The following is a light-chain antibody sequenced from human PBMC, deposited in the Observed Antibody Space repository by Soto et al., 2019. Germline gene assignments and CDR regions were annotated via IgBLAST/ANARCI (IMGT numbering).Light chain of an antibody. Sequence: QSVLTQPPSVSGAPGQTVTISCTGSSSNIGSIYDVHLYQQLPGTAPKLLIYGNDNRPSGVPDRFSGSKSGTSASLAISGLQAEDEADYYCQSYDSSLSGFVIFGGGTKLTVL. V-gene: IGLV1-40*01. CDR3: QSYDSSLSGFVI. CDR2: GND. CDR1: SSNIGSIYD. J-gene: IGLJ2*01.